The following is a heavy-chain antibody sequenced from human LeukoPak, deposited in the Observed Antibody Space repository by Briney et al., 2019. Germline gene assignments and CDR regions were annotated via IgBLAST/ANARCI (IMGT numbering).Heavy chain of an antibody. CDR3: AKARTTGTTSRLCAFDI. D-gene: IGHD1-1*01. CDR1: GYTLTELS. Sequence: ASVKVSCKVSGYTLTELSMHWVRQAPGKGLEWMGGFDPEDGETIYARKFQGRVTMTEGTSTDTAYMELSSLRSEDTAVYYCAKARTTGTTSRLCAFDIWGQGTMVTVSS. V-gene: IGHV1-24*01. J-gene: IGHJ3*02. CDR2: FDPEDGET.